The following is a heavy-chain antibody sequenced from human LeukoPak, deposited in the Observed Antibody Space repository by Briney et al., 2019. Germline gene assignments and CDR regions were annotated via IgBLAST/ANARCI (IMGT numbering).Heavy chain of an antibody. D-gene: IGHD3-3*01. CDR3: ARGYESGTYYLGY. V-gene: IGHV4-61*01. Sequence: PSETLSLTCTVSGGSVSSGNYYWSWIRQPPGKGLEWIGYIYYSGSTNYNPSLKSRVTISRDSSKNQFSLRLSSVTAADTAVYYCARGYESGTYYLGYWGQGTLVTVSS. J-gene: IGHJ4*02. CDR2: IYYSGST. CDR1: GGSVSSGNYY.